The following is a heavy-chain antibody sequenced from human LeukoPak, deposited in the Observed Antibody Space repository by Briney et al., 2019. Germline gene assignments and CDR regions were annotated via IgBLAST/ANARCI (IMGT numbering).Heavy chain of an antibody. CDR3: ARGRMRSIILLRGFEEFDY. D-gene: IGHD2-21*02. J-gene: IGHJ4*02. CDR1: GYTFTSYD. CDR2: MNPNSGNT. Sequence: ASVKVSCKASGYTFTSYDINWVRQATGQGLEWMGWMNPNSGNTGYAQKFQGRVTMTRNTSISTAYMELSSLRSEDTAAYYCARGRMRSIILLRGFEEFDYWGQGTLVTVSS. V-gene: IGHV1-8*01.